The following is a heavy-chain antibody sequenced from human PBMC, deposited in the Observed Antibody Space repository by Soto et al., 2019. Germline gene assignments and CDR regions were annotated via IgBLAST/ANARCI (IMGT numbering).Heavy chain of an antibody. V-gene: IGHV4-30-4*08. CDR1: GGSISSGGYY. Sequence: PSETLSLTCTVSGGSISSGGYYWSWIRQPPGRGLEWIGYIYYSGSTYYNPSLKSRVTISVDTSKNQFSLKLSSVTAADTAMYYCAREGYDFSIAYWGQGALVTVSS. CDR3: AREGYDFSIAY. D-gene: IGHD3-3*01. CDR2: IYYSGST. J-gene: IGHJ4*02.